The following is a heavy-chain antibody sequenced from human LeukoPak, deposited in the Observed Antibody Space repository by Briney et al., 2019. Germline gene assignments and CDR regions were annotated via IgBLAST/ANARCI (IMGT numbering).Heavy chain of an antibody. CDR1: GFSLRTSGVG. CDR3: AQSGNDYVWGSYPDY. CDR2: IYWDDDK. D-gene: IGHD3-16*02. V-gene: IGHV2-5*02. J-gene: IGHJ4*02. Sequence: SGPTLVNPTQPRTLTCNFSGFSLRTSGVGVGWIRQPPGKALEWLALIYWDDDKRYSPSLKSRLTITKDTSKNQVVLTMTNMDPDRRATCYGAQSGNDYVWGSYPDYWGQGTLVTVSS.